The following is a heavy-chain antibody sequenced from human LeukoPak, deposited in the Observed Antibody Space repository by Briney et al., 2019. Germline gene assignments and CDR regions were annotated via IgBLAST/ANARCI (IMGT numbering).Heavy chain of an antibody. Sequence: GGSLRLSCAASEFTFSSYSMNWVRQAPGKGLEWVSSISSSSSYIYYADSVKGRFTISRDNAKNSLYLQMNSLRAEDTAVYYCARDASYYYDSSGFNAFDIWGQGTMVTVSS. D-gene: IGHD3-22*01. CDR2: ISSSSSYI. CDR1: EFTFSSYS. J-gene: IGHJ3*02. CDR3: ARDASYYYDSSGFNAFDI. V-gene: IGHV3-21*01.